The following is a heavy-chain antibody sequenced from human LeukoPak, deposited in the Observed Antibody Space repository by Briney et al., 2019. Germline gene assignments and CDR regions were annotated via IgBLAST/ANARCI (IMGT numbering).Heavy chain of an antibody. CDR3: ARGLGQIFGVDLYYFDY. J-gene: IGHJ4*02. Sequence: GGSLRLSCAASGFNFSSYSMNWVRQAPGKGLEWVSSISSSSSYIYYADSVKGRFTISRDNAKNSLYLQMNSLRAEDTAVYYCARGLGQIFGVDLYYFDYWGQGTLVTVSS. V-gene: IGHV3-21*01. D-gene: IGHD3-3*01. CDR2: ISSSSSYI. CDR1: GFNFSSYS.